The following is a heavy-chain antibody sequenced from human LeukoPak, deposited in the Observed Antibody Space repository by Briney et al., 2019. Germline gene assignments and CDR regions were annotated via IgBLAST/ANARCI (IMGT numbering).Heavy chain of an antibody. Sequence: GGSLRLPCAASGFTVSSNYMSWVRQAPGKGLEWVSSISSSSSYIYYADSVKGRFTISRDNAKNSLYLQMNSLRAEDTAVYYCARDGRAAAGTDYWGQGTLVTVSS. CDR3: ARDGRAAAGTDY. V-gene: IGHV3-21*01. CDR2: ISSSSSYI. J-gene: IGHJ4*02. D-gene: IGHD6-13*01. CDR1: GFTVSSNY.